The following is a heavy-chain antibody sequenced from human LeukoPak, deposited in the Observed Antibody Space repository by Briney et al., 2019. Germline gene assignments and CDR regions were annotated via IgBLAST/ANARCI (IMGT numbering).Heavy chain of an antibody. Sequence: PGGSLRLSCAASGFTFSNNWMTWVRQAPGEGLEWVASVKKDASEKYYVDSVKGRFTISRDNAKNSLYLQMNSLRAEDTALYYCAKDYSGSYYAHAFDIWGQGTMVTVSS. CDR2: VKKDASEK. CDR1: GFTFSNNW. V-gene: IGHV3-7*03. J-gene: IGHJ3*02. D-gene: IGHD1-26*01. CDR3: AKDYSGSYYAHAFDI.